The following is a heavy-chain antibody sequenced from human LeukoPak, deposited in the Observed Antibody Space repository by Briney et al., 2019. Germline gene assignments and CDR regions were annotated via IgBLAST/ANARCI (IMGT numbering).Heavy chain of an antibody. CDR2: IIPIFGTA. V-gene: IGHV1-69*13. Sequence: SVKVSCKASGGTFSSNAISWVRQALGQGLEWWGGIIPIFGTANYAQKFQGRVTSSADESTSTAYTELSSLRSENTAVYYCARVGKIFGVNDAFEIWGQGKMVTVSS. CDR3: ARVGKIFGVNDAFEI. CDR1: GGTFSSNA. D-gene: IGHD3-3*01. J-gene: IGHJ3*02.